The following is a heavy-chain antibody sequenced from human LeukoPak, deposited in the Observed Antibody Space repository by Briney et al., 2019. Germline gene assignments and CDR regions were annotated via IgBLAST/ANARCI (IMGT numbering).Heavy chain of an antibody. D-gene: IGHD3-3*01. J-gene: IGHJ4*02. CDR3: ARVGEGKYDFWSGSLLFDY. CDR2: MNPNSGNT. Sequence: GASVKVSCKASGYTFTSYDINWVRQATGQGLEWMGWMNPNSGNTGYAQKFQGRVTITRNTSISTAYMELSSLRSEDTAVYYCARVGEGKYDFWSGSLLFDYWGQGTLVTVSS. V-gene: IGHV1-8*03. CDR1: GYTFTSYD.